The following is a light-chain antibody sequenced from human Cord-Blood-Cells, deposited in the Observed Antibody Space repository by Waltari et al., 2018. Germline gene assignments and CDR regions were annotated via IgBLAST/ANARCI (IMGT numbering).Light chain of an antibody. CDR3: NSRDSSGNHVV. CDR1: SLRSYY. V-gene: IGLV3-19*01. Sequence: SSELTQDPAVSVALGQTVGFTCQGESLRSYYASWYKQKPGQAPVFVIYGKNNRPSGIPDRFSGSSSGNTASLTITGAQAEDEADYYCNSRDSSGNHVVFGGGTKLTVL. J-gene: IGLJ2*01. CDR2: GKN.